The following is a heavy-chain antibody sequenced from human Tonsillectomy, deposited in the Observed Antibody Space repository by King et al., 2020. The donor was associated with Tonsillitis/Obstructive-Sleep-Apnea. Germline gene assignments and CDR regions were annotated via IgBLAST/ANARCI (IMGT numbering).Heavy chain of an antibody. CDR2: IRSKAYGGTT. CDR1: GFTFGDYA. D-gene: IGHD2-2*01. Sequence: VQLVESGGGLVQPGRSLRLSCTASGFTFGDYAMSWVRQAPGKGLEWVGFIRSKAYGGTTEYAASVKGRFTISRDDSNSIAYLQMNSLKTEDTAVYYCTRSIVVVPAAPPYYFDYWGQGTLVTVSS. V-gene: IGHV3-49*04. CDR3: TRSIVVVPAAPPYYFDY. J-gene: IGHJ4*02.